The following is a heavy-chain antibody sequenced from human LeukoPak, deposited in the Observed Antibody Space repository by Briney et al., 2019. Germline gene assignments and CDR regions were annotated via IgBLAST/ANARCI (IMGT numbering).Heavy chain of an antibody. CDR3: ARGGYDILTGYYTRGYFDY. CDR1: GFTFSSYS. CDR2: ISSSGSTI. D-gene: IGHD3-9*01. Sequence: GGSLRLSCAASGFTFSSYSMNWIRQAPGKGLEWVSYISSSGSTIYYADSVKGRFTISRDNAKNSLYLQMNSLRAEDTAVYYCARGGYDILTGYYTRGYFDYWGQGTLVTVSS. V-gene: IGHV3-48*04. J-gene: IGHJ4*02.